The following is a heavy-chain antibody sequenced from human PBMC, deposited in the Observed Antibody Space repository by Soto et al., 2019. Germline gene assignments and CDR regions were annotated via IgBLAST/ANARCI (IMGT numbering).Heavy chain of an antibody. CDR1: RFTLSRCS. CDR3: ATDQKAYYDADDAFDI. D-gene: IGHD3-22*01. CDR2: ISDDGSNK. Sequence: PGGSRRLDCPACRFTLSRCSPHRVHQTPGKGMEWVAVISDDGSNKYYAGSVKGRFTISRDNSKSTLYLQMNSLRAEDTAVYYCATDQKAYYDADDAFDIWGQGTMVTVSS. J-gene: IGHJ3*02. V-gene: IGHV3-30-3*01.